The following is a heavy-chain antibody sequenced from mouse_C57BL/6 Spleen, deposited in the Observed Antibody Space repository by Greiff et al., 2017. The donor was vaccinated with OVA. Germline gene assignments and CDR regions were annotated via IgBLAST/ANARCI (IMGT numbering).Heavy chain of an antibody. CDR1: GYTFTDYE. D-gene: IGHD2-4*01. Sequence: VQLQQSGAELVRPGASVTLSCKASGYTFTDYEMHWVKQTPVHGLEWIGAIDPETGGTAYNQKFKGKAILTADKSSSTAYMERRSLTSEDSAVYYCTREIYDYDGFAYWGQGTLVTVSA. CDR2: IDPETGGT. CDR3: TREIYDYDGFAY. J-gene: IGHJ3*01. V-gene: IGHV1-15*01.